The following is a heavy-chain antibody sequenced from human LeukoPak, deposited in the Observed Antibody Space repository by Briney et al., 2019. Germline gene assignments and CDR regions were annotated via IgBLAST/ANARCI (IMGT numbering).Heavy chain of an antibody. J-gene: IGHJ4*02. CDR1: GGSFSGYY. Sequence: SETLSLTCAVYGGSFSGYYWSWIRQPPGKGLEWIGEINHSGSTNYNPSLKSRVTISVDTSKNQFSLKLSSVTAADTAVYYCARQVIVGATWRPFNYWGQGTLVTVSS. D-gene: IGHD1-26*01. V-gene: IGHV4-34*01. CDR2: INHSGST. CDR3: ARQVIVGATWRPFNY.